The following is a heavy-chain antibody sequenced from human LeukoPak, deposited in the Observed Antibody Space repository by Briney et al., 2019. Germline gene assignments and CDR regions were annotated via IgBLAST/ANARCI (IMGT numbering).Heavy chain of an antibody. CDR1: GFTFSSYR. V-gene: IGHV3-48*01. CDR2: ISSSSRTI. Sequence: GGSLRLSCVVSGFTFSSYRMNWVRQAPGKGLEWVSYISSSSRTIYYADSVKGRFTISRDNSKNTLCLQMNSLRAEDTAVYYCAKSRMTIMTHAGMDVWGKGTTVTISS. CDR3: AKSRMTIMTHAGMDV. D-gene: IGHD4/OR15-4a*01. J-gene: IGHJ6*04.